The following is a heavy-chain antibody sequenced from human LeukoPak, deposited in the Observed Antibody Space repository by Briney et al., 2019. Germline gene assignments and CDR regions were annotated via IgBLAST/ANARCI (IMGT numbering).Heavy chain of an antibody. CDR3: ARDPPGKRFLEWGQNDY. V-gene: IGHV1-18*01. D-gene: IGHD3-3*01. CDR2: ISAYNGNT. CDR1: GGTLTSYG. Sequence: GASVKVSCKASGGTLTSYGISWVRQAPGQGLEWMGWISAYNGNTNYAQKLQGRVTMTTDTSTSTAYMELRSLRSDDTAVYYCARDPPGKRFLEWGQNDYWGQGTLVTVSS. J-gene: IGHJ4*02.